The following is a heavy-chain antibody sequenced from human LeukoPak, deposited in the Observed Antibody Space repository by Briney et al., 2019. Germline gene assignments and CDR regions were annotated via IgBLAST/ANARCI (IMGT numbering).Heavy chain of an antibody. CDR3: ARDDYGDRTIDY. CDR1: GGSISSGGYY. Sequence: SETLSLTCTVSGGSISSGGYYWSWIRQHPGTGLEWIGYIYYSGSTYYNPSLKSRVTISVDTSKNQFSLKLSSVTAADTAVYYRARDDYGDRTIDYWGQGTLVTVSS. J-gene: IGHJ4*02. D-gene: IGHD4-17*01. CDR2: IYYSGST. V-gene: IGHV4-31*03.